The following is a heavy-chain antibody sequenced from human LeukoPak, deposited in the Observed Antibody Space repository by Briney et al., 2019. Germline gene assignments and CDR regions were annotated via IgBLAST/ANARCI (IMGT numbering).Heavy chain of an antibody. CDR3: ARGRGEMATIKGCAFDI. CDR2: IFPIIDMA. V-gene: IGHV1-69*02. J-gene: IGHJ3*02. CDR1: GGPCSSYT. Sequence: ASVKVSCKASGGPCSSYTFNWVRLVPGQGLEWMGRIFPIIDMANYAQKFHGRVTIIADKSTNTAYMELSSLRPEDTAVYYCARGRGEMATIKGCAFDIWGQGTMVTVSS. D-gene: IGHD5-24*01.